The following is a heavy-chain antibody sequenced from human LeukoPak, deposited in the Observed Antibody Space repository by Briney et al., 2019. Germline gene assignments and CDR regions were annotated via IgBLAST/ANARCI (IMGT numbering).Heavy chain of an antibody. Sequence: PGGSLRLSCAAFGFTFSDYWMTWVRQAPGKGPEWVANIKKDGSEEHYVDSVKGRFTVSRDNAQNSLFLQMNSLRVEDTAVYYCATYKNWVAGDVWGQGTTVSVSS. D-gene: IGHD7-27*01. CDR2: IKKDGSEE. J-gene: IGHJ6*02. V-gene: IGHV3-7*01. CDR3: ATYKNWVAGDV. CDR1: GFTFSDYW.